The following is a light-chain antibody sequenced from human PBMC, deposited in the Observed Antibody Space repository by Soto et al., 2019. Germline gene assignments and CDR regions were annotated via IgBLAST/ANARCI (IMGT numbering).Light chain of an antibody. CDR1: SSDVGGYNY. V-gene: IGLV2-14*01. CDR2: DVS. J-gene: IGLJ1*01. Sequence: QSALTQPASVSGSPGQSITISCTGTSSDVGGYNYVSWYQQHPGKAPKLMIYDVSNRPSGVSNRFAGSKSVNTASLTISGRQAEDDADYYCSSYTSSSTLYVFGTGTKVTVL. CDR3: SSYTSSSTLYV.